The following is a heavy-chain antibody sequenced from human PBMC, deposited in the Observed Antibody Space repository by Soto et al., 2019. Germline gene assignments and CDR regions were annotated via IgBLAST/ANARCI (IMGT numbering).Heavy chain of an antibody. CDR3: VRALESRGMESFDY. CDR2: VSYTVGA. D-gene: IGHD3-3*01. V-gene: IGHV4-59*01. CDR1: GGSMSRFY. Sequence: SETLSLTCSVSGGSMSRFYWGWVRQPPGKGLEWIAHVSYTVGATYNPALKSRVSISLDTSKNQISLELTSVTAADTAVYFCVRALESRGMESFDYWGQGTLVTVSS. J-gene: IGHJ4*02.